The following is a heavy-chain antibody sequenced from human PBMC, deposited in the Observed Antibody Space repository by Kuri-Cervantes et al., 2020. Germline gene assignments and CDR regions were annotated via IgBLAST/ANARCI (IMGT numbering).Heavy chain of an antibody. V-gene: IGHV1-69*13. D-gene: IGHD3-10*01. CDR1: GGTFTYRY. Sequence: SVKVSCKASGGTFTYRYLHWVRQAPGQGLEWMGGIIPIFGTANYAQKFQGRVTITADGSTSTAYMELSSLRSEDTAVYYCARAPMVQGVIITDDAFDIWGQGTMVTVSS. CDR3: ARAPMVQGVIITDDAFDI. CDR2: IIPIFGTA. J-gene: IGHJ3*02.